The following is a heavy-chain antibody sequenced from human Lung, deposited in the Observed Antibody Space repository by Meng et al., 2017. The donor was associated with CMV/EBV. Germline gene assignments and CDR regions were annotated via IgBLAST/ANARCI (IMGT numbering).Heavy chain of an antibody. CDR1: GYSFTTYA. V-gene: IGHV1-3*01. Sequence: QVQLGQSGAVVKKPGAQVKVSCKASGYSFTTYAMHWVRQAPGQRLEWMGWINAGNGNTKYSEKFQSRVTITRDTAASTAYMELSSLRSEDTAVYYCARTGCSSSSCYDYWGQGTLVTVSS. D-gene: IGHD2-2*01. CDR2: INAGNGNT. J-gene: IGHJ4*02. CDR3: ARTGCSSSSCYDY.